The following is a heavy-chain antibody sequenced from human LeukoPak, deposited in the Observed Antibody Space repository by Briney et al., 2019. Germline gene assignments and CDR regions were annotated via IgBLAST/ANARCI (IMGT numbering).Heavy chain of an antibody. V-gene: IGHV3-30*18. CDR3: AKEFSPYSSGWFFDY. CDR1: GLTLSHYG. CDR2: ISFDGGTK. D-gene: IGHD6-19*01. J-gene: IGHJ4*02. Sequence: GGSLRLSCSASGLTLSHYGMHWVRQAPGKGLDRVSVISFDGGTKYYADSVKGRFTISRDNSKNTLHLQMDSLRVEDTAVYYCAKEFSPYSSGWFFDYWGQGTLVTVSS.